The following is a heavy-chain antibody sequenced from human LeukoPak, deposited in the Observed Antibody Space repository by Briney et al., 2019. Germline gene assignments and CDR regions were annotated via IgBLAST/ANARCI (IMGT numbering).Heavy chain of an antibody. Sequence: GGPLRLSCTASGFTFSTYWINWVRQSPGKGLVWVALINGDGSTTTHADSVKGRFTISRDNAKNTAYLQMNSLRDEGTAVYFCARDYAGSPDYWGQGTLVTVSA. CDR2: INGDGSTT. D-gene: IGHD3-10*01. V-gene: IGHV3-74*03. CDR3: ARDYAGSPDY. J-gene: IGHJ4*02. CDR1: GFTFSTYW.